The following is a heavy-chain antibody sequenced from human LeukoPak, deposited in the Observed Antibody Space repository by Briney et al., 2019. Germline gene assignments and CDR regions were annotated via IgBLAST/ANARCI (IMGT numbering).Heavy chain of an antibody. Sequence: ASVKVSCKASGYTFTSYGISWVRQAPGQGLEWMGWINPNSGGTKSAQKFQGRVTMTRDTSISTAYMELSRLRSDDTAVYYCARDPYDSSSYYYSYFDYWGQGTLVTVSS. D-gene: IGHD3-22*01. CDR3: ARDPYDSSSYYYSYFDY. J-gene: IGHJ4*02. V-gene: IGHV1-2*02. CDR1: GYTFTSYG. CDR2: INPNSGGT.